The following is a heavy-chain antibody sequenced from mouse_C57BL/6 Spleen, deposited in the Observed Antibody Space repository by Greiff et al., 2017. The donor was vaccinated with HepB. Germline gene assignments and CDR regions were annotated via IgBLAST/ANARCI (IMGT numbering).Heavy chain of an antibody. D-gene: IGHD1-1*01. J-gene: IGHJ2*01. Sequence: EVQRVESGGGLVKPGGSLKLSCAASGFTFSDYGMHWVRQAPEKGLEWVAYISSGSSTIYYADTVKGRFTISRDNAKNTLFLQMTSLRSEDTAMYYCARWGYYYGSSLDYWGQGTTLTVSS. CDR1: GFTFSDYG. V-gene: IGHV5-17*01. CDR2: ISSGSSTI. CDR3: ARWGYYYGSSLDY.